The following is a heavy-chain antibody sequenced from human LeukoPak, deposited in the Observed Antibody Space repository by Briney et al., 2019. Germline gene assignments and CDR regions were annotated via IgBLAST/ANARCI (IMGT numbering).Heavy chain of an antibody. D-gene: IGHD6-6*01. V-gene: IGHV3-30-3*02. CDR2: ISYDGSNK. CDR1: GFTFSSYA. CDR3: AKFPREYSSSSRGYFDY. Sequence: GGSLRLSCAASGFTFSSYAMHWVRQAPGKGLEWVAVISYDGSNKYYADSVKGRFTISRDNSKNTLYLQMNSLRAEDTAVYYCAKFPREYSSSSRGYFDYWGQGTLVTVSS. J-gene: IGHJ4*02.